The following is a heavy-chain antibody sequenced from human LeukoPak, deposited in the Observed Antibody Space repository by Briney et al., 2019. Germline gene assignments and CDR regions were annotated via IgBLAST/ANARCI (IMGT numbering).Heavy chain of an antibody. D-gene: IGHD3-10*01. Sequence: SGNLSLTCAVSGGSLSSSNWWSWVRQPPGKGLEWIGEIYHSGSTNYNPSLKSRVTISVDKSKNQFSLKLSSVTAADTAVYYCARGGLLWFGESYFDYWGQGTLVTVSS. CDR1: GGSLSSSNW. CDR2: IYHSGST. CDR3: ARGGLLWFGESYFDY. V-gene: IGHV4-4*02. J-gene: IGHJ4*02.